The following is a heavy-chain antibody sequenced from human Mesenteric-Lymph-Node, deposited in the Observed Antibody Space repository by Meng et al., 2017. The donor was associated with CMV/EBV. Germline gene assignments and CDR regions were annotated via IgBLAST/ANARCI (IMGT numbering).Heavy chain of an antibody. CDR1: GFTFMKYA. D-gene: IGHD3-10*01. CDR2: ISGSGGST. J-gene: IGHJ4*02. Sequence: GESLKISCAASGFTFMKYAMSWVRQAPGKGLEWVSAISGSGGSTYYADSVKGRFTISRDNSKNTLYLQMNSLRAEDTAVYYCAKGQLWFGYDDYWGQGTLVTVSS. CDR3: AKGQLWFGYDDY. V-gene: IGHV3-23*01.